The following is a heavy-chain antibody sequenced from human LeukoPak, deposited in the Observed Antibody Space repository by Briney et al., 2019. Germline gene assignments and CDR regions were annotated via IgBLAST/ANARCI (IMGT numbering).Heavy chain of an antibody. CDR1: GYTFTSYG. CDR2: VSAYNGNT. J-gene: IGHJ5*02. Sequence: ASVKVSCKASGYTFTSYGISWGRQAPGQGLEWMGWVSAYNGNTNYAQKLQGRVTMTTDTSTSTAYMELRSLRSDDTAVYYCASTHGVVWWFDPWGQGTLVTVSS. D-gene: IGHD3-22*01. CDR3: ASTHGVVWWFDP. V-gene: IGHV1-18*01.